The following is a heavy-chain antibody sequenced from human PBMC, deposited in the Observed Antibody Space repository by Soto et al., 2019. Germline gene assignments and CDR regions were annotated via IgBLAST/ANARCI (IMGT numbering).Heavy chain of an antibody. V-gene: IGHV3-9*01. CDR3: AINDRYFDL. Sequence: EVQLVESGGGLVQPGRSLRLSCAASGFGLGDYAMHWVRQAPGKGLEWVSGISWNSGNIGYAGSVKGRFAISRDNAKNSLYLQMNSRRTEDTALYYCAINDRYFDLWGRGTLVTVSS. D-gene: IGHD3-9*01. CDR1: GFGLGDYA. J-gene: IGHJ2*01. CDR2: ISWNSGNI.